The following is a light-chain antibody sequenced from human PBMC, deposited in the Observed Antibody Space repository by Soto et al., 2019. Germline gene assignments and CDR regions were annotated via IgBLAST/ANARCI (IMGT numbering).Light chain of an antibody. CDR2: DAS. Sequence: DIQMTQSPSTLSASVGDRVTVTCRASQSINTWLAWYQQKPGKAPKLLIYDASSLQSGVPSRFTGRGSGTEFTLTISSLQPDDFATYYCQHYDTHSRTFGQGTKVEIK. J-gene: IGKJ1*01. CDR1: QSINTW. CDR3: QHYDTHSRT. V-gene: IGKV1-5*01.